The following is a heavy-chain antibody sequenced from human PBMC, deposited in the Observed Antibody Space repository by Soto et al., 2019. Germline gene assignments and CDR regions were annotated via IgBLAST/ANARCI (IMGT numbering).Heavy chain of an antibody. Sequence: GGSLRLSCAASGFTFSSYAMGWVRQAPGKGLEWVSSTTASGGSTYYADSVKGRFTISRDNTKNRLYLELNSLRAEDTALYYCAKHFGGTQSHFNSWGQGTLVTVSS. CDR1: GFTFSSYA. CDR3: AKHFGGTQSHFNS. CDR2: TTASGGST. J-gene: IGHJ4*02. D-gene: IGHD3-3*01. V-gene: IGHV3-23*01.